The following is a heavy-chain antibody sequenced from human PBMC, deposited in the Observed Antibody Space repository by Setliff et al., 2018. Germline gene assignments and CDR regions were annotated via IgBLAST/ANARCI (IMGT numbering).Heavy chain of an antibody. CDR2: ITNSGGTI. D-gene: IGHD5-18*01. V-gene: IGHV3-11*04. J-gene: IGHJ4*02. CDR1: GFTFSDYY. Sequence: GGSLRLSCAASGFTFSDYYMSWIRQAPGKGLEWVSYITNSGGTIYYADSVKGRFTVSRDNAKNSLFLQMNSLRAEDTALYYCAKFVGYTYGYDYWGRGTLVTVS. CDR3: AKFVGYTYGYDY.